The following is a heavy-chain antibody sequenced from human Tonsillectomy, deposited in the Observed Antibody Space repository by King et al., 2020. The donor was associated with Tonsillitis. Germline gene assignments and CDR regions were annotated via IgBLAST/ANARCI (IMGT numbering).Heavy chain of an antibody. CDR2: ISSSSSII. V-gene: IGHV3-48*01. Sequence: VQLVESGGGLVQPGGSLRLSCAASGFTFSSYSMNWVRQAPGKGLEWVSYISSSSSIIYYADSVKGRFTISRDNAKNSLYLQMNSLRAEDTAVYYCANFYYDSSGYSPASTGYWGQRTLVTVSS. CDR3: ANFYYDSSGYSPASTGY. D-gene: IGHD3-22*01. J-gene: IGHJ4*02. CDR1: GFTFSSYS.